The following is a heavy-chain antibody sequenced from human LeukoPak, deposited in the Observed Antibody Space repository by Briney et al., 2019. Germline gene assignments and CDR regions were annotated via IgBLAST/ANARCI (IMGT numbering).Heavy chain of an antibody. V-gene: IGHV1-2*02. D-gene: IGHD3-9*01. Sequence: ASVKVSCKASGYTFTGYYMHWVRQAPGQGLEWMGWINPNSGGTNYAQKFQGRVTMTRDTSISTAYMELSRLRSDDTAVYYCARSGDYDILTGPIDYWGQGTLVTVSS. CDR1: GYTFTGYY. CDR3: ARSGDYDILTGPIDY. CDR2: INPNSGGT. J-gene: IGHJ4*02.